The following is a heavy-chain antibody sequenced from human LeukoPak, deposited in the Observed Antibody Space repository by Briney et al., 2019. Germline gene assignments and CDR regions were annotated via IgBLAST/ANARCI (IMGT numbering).Heavy chain of an antibody. CDR2: IIPILGIA. V-gene: IGHV1-69*04. D-gene: IGHD1-26*01. CDR1: GGTFSSYA. J-gene: IGHJ6*02. Sequence: ASVKVSCKASGGTFSSYAISWVRQAPGQGLEWMGRIIPILGIANYAQKFQGRVTITADKSTSTAYMELSSLRSEDTAVYYCARDMIVGATFWDYYYGMDVWGQGTTVTVSS. CDR3: ARDMIVGATFWDYYYGMDV.